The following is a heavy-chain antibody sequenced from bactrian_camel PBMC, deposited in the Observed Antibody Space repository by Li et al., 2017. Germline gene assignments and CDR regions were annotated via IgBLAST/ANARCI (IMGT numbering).Heavy chain of an antibody. D-gene: IGHD2*01. V-gene: IGHV3S40*01. Sequence: VQLVESGGGSVQAGGSLRLSCEFSGYACSAARMGWFRQAPGKEREGIATIDSGGYSTTYADSVKGRFTISKGNAKKMVYLRMNSLKPDDTAMYYCAAGLKWCRQGCPTADFRYLGQGTQVTVS. CDR3: AAGLKWCRQGCPTADFRY. CDR2: IDSGGYST. J-gene: IGHJ6*01. CDR1: GYACSAAR.